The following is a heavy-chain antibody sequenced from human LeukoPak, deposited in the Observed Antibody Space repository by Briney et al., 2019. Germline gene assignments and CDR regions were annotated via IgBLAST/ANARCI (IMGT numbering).Heavy chain of an antibody. CDR1: GFTFGDYA. CDR2: IRSKAYGGTT. J-gene: IGHJ4*02. CDR3: TRDCSGGSCYSYY. V-gene: IGHV3-49*04. Sequence: GGSLRLSCTTSGFTFGDYAMSWVRQAPGKGLEWVGFIRSKAYGGTTEYAASVKGRFTISRDDSKSIAYLQMNSLKTEDTAVYYRTRDCSGGSCYSYYWGQGTLVNVSS. D-gene: IGHD2-15*01.